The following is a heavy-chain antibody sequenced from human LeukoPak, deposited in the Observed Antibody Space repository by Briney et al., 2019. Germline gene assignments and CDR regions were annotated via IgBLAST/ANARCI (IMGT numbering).Heavy chain of an antibody. D-gene: IGHD6-6*01. V-gene: IGHV4-30-4*01. J-gene: IGHJ5*02. CDR1: GGSISSGDYY. CDR3: ARGRLGIAARPNWFDP. CDR2: IYYSGST. Sequence: MASETLSLTCTVSGGSISSGDYYWSWIRQPPGKGLEWIGYIYYSGSTYYNPSLKNRVTISVDTSKNQFSLKLSSVTAADTAVYYCARGRLGIAARPNWFDPWGQGTLVTVSS.